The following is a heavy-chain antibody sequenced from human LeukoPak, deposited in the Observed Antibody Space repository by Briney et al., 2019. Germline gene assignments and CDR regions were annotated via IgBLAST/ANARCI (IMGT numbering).Heavy chain of an antibody. D-gene: IGHD2-15*01. J-gene: IGHJ6*02. CDR3: ARDTVMMVGSYYYVKDV. Sequence: ASVKVSCQASGYTLNSFGIRWVRQAPGQGLEWMGWISAYNGNTHHPEKLQGRLTMTTDTPTSTAYMELRSLRSDDTAIYYCARDTVMMVGSYYYVKDVWGQETTATVS. CDR2: ISAYNGNT. CDR1: GYTLNSFG. V-gene: IGHV1-18*01.